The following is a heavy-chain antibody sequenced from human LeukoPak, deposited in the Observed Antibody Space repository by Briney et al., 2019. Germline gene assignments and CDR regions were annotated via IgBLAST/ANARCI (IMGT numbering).Heavy chain of an antibody. V-gene: IGHV3-7*01. CDR3: ARDLRGGHFDY. D-gene: IGHD2-15*01. CDR2: IKQDGSET. J-gene: IGHJ4*02. Sequence: GGSLRLSCAASGFTFSSYWMSWVRQAPGKGLEWVANIKQDGSETAYEDSVKGRFTIFRDNARNSVYLHMYSLRAEDTAVYYCARDLRGGHFDYWGPGTLVTVSS. CDR1: GFTFSSYW.